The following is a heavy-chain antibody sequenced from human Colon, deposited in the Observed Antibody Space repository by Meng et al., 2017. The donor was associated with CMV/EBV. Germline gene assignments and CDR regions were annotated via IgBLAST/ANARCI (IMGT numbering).Heavy chain of an antibody. V-gene: IGHV3-23*01. J-gene: IGHJ4*02. CDR3: TKGREDSDFWSGQDF. D-gene: IGHD3-3*01. CDR2: ASGSGVNT. Sequence: GGSLRLSCAASGFTFHNYAMSWVRQAPGKGLEWVSSASGSGVNTFYADSVKGRFTISRENSKNTLYLQMHSLRVEDTARYYCTKGREDSDFWSGQDFWGQGTLVTVSS. CDR1: GFTFHNYA.